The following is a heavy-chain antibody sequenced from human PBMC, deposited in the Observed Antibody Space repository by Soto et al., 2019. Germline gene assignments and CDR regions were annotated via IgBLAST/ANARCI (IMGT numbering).Heavy chain of an antibody. D-gene: IGHD2-15*01. CDR1: GYAFTSFG. CDR3: ARCSGGTCYASYAFYI. V-gene: IGHV1-18*01. Sequence: QVQLVQSGIEVKNPGASVKVSCKASGYAFTSFGISWVRQAPGQGLEWMGWTVANNGYTKYAQYLQGRVTLITDTSTSTAYMELRSLMYDDTAVYCFARCSGGTCYASYAFYIGGQGTMVTVSS. J-gene: IGHJ3*02. CDR2: TVANNGYT.